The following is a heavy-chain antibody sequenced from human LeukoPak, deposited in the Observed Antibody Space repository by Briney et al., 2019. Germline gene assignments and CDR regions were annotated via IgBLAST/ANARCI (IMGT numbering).Heavy chain of an antibody. CDR3: ASPPYSGSSRGAFDI. CDR2: IIPIFGTA. Sequence: SVKVSCKASGGTFSSYAISWVRQAPGQGLEWMGGIIPIFGTATYAQKFQGRVTITADKSTSTAYMELSSLRSEDTAVYYCASPPYSGSSRGAFDIWGQGTMVTVSS. J-gene: IGHJ3*02. V-gene: IGHV1-69*06. D-gene: IGHD1-26*01. CDR1: GGTFSSYA.